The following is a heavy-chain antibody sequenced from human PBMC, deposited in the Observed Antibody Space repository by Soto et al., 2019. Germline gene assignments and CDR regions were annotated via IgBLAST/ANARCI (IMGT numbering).Heavy chain of an antibody. CDR2: INHSGST. CDR3: ASFSYCSSTSSFNNWFGP. D-gene: IGHD2-2*01. CDR1: GGSFSGYY. Sequence: PSETLSLTCAVYGGSFSGYYWSWIRQPPGKELEWIGEINHSGSTNYNPSLKSRVTISVDTSKNQFSLKLSSVTAADTAVYYCASFSYCSSTSSFNNWFGPWGQGTLVTGSS. J-gene: IGHJ5*01. V-gene: IGHV4-34*01.